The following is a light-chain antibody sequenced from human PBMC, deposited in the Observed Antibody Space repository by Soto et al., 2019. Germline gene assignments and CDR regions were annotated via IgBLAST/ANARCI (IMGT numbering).Light chain of an antibody. CDR2: AAS. CDR3: QQSDSTPRS. V-gene: IGKV1-39*01. Sequence: DIQMTQSPSSLSASVGDRVTITCRASQRSSSYLSWDQQQPGKAPKLLSYAASSLQSGVPSRFSRSVSATDFTLPISSLPHDDFDTYYCQQSDSTPRSFGEGTKLEIK. CDR1: QRSSSY. J-gene: IGKJ2*01.